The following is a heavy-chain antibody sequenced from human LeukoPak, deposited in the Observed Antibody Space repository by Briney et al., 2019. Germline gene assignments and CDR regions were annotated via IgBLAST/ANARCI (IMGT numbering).Heavy chain of an antibody. J-gene: IGHJ4*02. V-gene: IGHV3-15*01. CDR3: ATGPLDY. CDR1: GFTFRNAW. CDR2: INSKTDGGPT. Sequence: GGSLRLSCIASGFTFRNAWMSWVRQVPGKGLEWIGRINSKTDGGPTVYSAPVKGRFNISRDDSKNTLFLQMNSLETDDTAVYYCATGPLDYWGQGALVTVSS.